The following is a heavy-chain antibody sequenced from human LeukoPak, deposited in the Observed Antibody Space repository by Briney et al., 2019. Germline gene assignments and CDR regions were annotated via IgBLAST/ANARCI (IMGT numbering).Heavy chain of an antibody. Sequence: PGGSLRLSCAASGFTFSSYGMHWVRQAPGKGLEWVAVIWYDGSNKYYADYVKGRFTISRDNSKNTLYLQMNSLRAEDTAVYYCAKDASTVGWYYFDYWGQGTLVTVSS. D-gene: IGHD2-15*01. V-gene: IGHV3-33*06. CDR1: GFTFSSYG. CDR2: IWYDGSNK. CDR3: AKDASTVGWYYFDY. J-gene: IGHJ4*02.